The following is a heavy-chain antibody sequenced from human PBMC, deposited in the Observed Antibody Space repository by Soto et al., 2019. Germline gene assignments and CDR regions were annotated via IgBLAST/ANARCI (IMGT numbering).Heavy chain of an antibody. D-gene: IGHD3-16*01. CDR1: GYSISSGYY. J-gene: IGHJ6*02. CDR3: ARAPPGPAPRWGV. V-gene: IGHV4-38-2*01. Sequence: PSETLSLTCAVSGYSISSGYYWGWIRQPPGKGLEWIGSIYHSGNTYYNPSLKSRVTISVDTSKNQFSLKLSSVTAADTAVYYCARAPPGPAPRWGVWGHGTTVTVSS. CDR2: IYHSGNT.